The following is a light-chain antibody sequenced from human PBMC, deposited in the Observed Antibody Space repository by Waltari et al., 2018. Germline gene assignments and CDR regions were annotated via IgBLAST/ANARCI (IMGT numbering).Light chain of an antibody. CDR2: RDD. CDR3: QAWDSSALV. J-gene: IGLJ1*01. Sequence: SYEVTQPPSVSVSPRQRATITCSGEKLGRKYVSWYQQKSGQSPVLVIYRDDKRPSGIPERFSGSNSGNTATLTISGTQPMDEADYYCQAWDSSALVFGAGTKVTVL. V-gene: IGLV3-1*01. CDR1: KLGRKY.